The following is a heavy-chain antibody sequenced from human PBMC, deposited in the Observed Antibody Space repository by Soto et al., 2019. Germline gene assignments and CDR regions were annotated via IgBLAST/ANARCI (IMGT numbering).Heavy chain of an antibody. CDR2: IFPGDSDI. J-gene: IGHJ4*02. CDR1: GYSFTTYW. Sequence: VQLVQSGAEVKKPGASVKVSCKGSGYSFTTYWIGWVRQMPGKGLEWMGIIFPGDSDIRYSPSFQGQVTMSANKSISTAYLQWSSLKASDTAMYYCARRGYGGNEGYFDHWGQGTLVTVSS. D-gene: IGHD2-15*01. V-gene: IGHV5-51*01. CDR3: ARRGYGGNEGYFDH.